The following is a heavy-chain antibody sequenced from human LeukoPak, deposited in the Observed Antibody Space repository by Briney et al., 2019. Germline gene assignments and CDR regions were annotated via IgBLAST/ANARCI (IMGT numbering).Heavy chain of an antibody. V-gene: IGHV1-2*02. CDR2: INPNSGGT. D-gene: IGHD4-17*01. J-gene: IGHJ4*02. CDR3: ASTYGESTLSPFDY. CDR1: GYTFTGYY. Sequence: GASVKVSCKASGYTFTGYYMHWVRQAPGQGLEWMGWINPNSGGTNYAQKFQGRVTMTRDTSISTAYMELSRLRSDDTAVYYCASTYGESTLSPFDYWGQGTLVTVSS.